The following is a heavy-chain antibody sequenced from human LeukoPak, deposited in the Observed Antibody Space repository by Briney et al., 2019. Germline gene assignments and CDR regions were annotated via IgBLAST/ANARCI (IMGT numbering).Heavy chain of an antibody. CDR1: VGSFSGYY. V-gene: IGHV4-34*01. J-gene: IGHJ4*02. CDR3: ARRGIAAAYY. Sequence: SETLSLTRAVYVGSFSGYYWSWIRQAPGNGVEWIGEINHSGSTNYNPSLKSRVSISVDTTKNQFSLKLSSVTAADTAAYYCARRGIAAAYYWGQGTLVTVSS. CDR2: INHSGST. D-gene: IGHD6-13*01.